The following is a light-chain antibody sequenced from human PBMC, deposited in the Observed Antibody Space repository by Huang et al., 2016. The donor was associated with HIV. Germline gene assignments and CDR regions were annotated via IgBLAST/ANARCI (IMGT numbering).Light chain of an antibody. CDR2: TVI. CDR1: QTRLDSDDGNTY. V-gene: IGKV2-40*01. Sequence: DIVMTQTPLSLPVTPGEPASISCRSSQTRLDSDDGNTYLDWYLQKPGQSPQLLIQTVIYLASGVPDRFSGSGSGTDFTLKISRVEAEDVGVYYCMQRKEFPYTFGQGTKLEIK. CDR3: MQRKEFPYT. J-gene: IGKJ2*01.